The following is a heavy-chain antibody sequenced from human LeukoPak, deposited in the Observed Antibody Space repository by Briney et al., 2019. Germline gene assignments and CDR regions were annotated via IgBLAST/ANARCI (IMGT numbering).Heavy chain of an antibody. CDR2: IYYSGST. Sequence: PSETLSLTCAVYGGSFSGYYWSWIRQPPGKGLEWIGYIYYSGSTNYNPSLKSRVTISVDTSKNQFSLKLSSVTAADTAVYYCAXXXVXXEKGRMFDYWGQGTLVTVSS. D-gene: IGHD1-26*01. V-gene: IGHV4-59*08. CDR1: GGSFSGYY. CDR3: AXXXVXXEKGRMFDY. J-gene: IGHJ4*02.